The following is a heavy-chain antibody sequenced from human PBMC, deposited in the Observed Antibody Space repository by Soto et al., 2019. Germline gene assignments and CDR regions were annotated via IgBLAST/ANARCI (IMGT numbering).Heavy chain of an antibody. CDR2: ISAYNGNT. J-gene: IGHJ3*02. V-gene: IGHV1-18*01. CDR3: ARGTRFDAFDI. Sequence: VASVKVSCKASGYIFSTYGIGWVRQAPGQGLEWMGWISAYNGNTDYAQKLQGRVTMTTDTSTSTAYMELRSLRSDDTAVYYCARGTRFDAFDIWGQGTMVTV. D-gene: IGHD1-1*01. CDR1: GYIFSTYG.